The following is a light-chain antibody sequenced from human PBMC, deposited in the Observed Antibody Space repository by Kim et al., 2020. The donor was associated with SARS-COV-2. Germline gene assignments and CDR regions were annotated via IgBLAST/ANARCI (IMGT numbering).Light chain of an antibody. J-gene: IGLJ3*02. CDR2: DVT. CDR1: TSDVGGYNY. V-gene: IGLV2-14*03. Sequence: QSALTQPASVSGSPGQSITISCTGTTSDVGGYNYVSWYQQRPGKPPKVMIYDVTKRPSGVSNRFSGSKSGNTASLTISGLQAEDEADYYCSSYRDTTTLVFGGGTKLTVL. CDR3: SSYRDTTTLV.